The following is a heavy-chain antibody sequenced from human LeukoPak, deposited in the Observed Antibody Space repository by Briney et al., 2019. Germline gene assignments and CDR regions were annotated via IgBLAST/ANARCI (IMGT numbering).Heavy chain of an antibody. D-gene: IGHD3-22*01. CDR3: TTLGYHLDS. Sequence: GGSLRLSCAASGFDFSAYEMNWVRQAPGKGLEWVAYFAGSDTTKYYADSVRGRFTISRDNAKNSLFLQMNSLRAEDTALYYCTTLGYHLDSWGQGTLVTVSS. J-gene: IGHJ4*02. V-gene: IGHV3-48*03. CDR1: GFDFSAYE. CDR2: FAGSDTTK.